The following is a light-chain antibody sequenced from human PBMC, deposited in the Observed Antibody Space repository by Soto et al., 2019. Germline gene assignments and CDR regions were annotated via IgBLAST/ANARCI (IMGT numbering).Light chain of an antibody. CDR2: NVN. J-gene: IGLJ2*01. CDR1: SSDLGNYNC. V-gene: IGLV2-18*02. Sequence: QSALIQPPSVSGSPGQSVTFSCTGTSSDLGNYNCVSWYQQHPGTVPKPMIYNVNSRPSGVPDRFSGSKSGNSASMTISGLQAEDEADYFCASFRSGTILVFGSGTQLTVL. CDR3: ASFRSGTILV.